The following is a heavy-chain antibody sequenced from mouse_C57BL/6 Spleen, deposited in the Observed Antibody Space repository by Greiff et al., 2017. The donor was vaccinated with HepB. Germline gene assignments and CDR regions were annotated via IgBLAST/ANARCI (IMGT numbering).Heavy chain of an antibody. CDR2: IHPNSGST. V-gene: IGHV1-64*01. D-gene: IGHD1-1*01. Sequence: VQLQQPGAELVKPGASVKLSCKASGYTFTSYWMHWVKQRPGQGLEWIGMIHPNSGSTNYNEKFKSKATLTVDKSSSTAYMQLSSLTSEDSAVYYCARRGTVVRAYFDYWGQGTTLTVSS. CDR3: ARRGTVVRAYFDY. CDR1: GYTFTSYW. J-gene: IGHJ2*01.